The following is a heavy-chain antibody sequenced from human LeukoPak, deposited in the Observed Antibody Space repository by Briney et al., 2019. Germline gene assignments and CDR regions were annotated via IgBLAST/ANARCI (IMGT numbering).Heavy chain of an antibody. J-gene: IGHJ6*03. CDR2: IRYDGSNK. Sequence: GGSLRLSCAASGFTFSSYGMHWVRQAPGKGLEWVAFIRYDGSNKYYADSVKGRFTISRDNSKNTLYLQMNSLRAEDTAVYYCARDRAAAAGYYMDVWGKGTTVTVSS. V-gene: IGHV3-30*02. D-gene: IGHD6-13*01. CDR1: GFTFSSYG. CDR3: ARDRAAAAGYYMDV.